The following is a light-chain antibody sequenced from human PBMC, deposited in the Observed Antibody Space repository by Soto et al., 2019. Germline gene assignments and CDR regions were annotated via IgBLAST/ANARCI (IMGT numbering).Light chain of an antibody. J-gene: IGKJ5*01. V-gene: IGKV3-15*01. CDR2: GAS. CDR1: QSIASS. CDR3: QQYHHWPPIT. Sequence: EIVMTQSPATLSVSPGERATLSCRASQSIASSLAWYQQKPGQSPRLLIYGASTRATGIPARFSGSGSGTEFTLTISGLQSEDFAVYYCQQYHHWPPITFGQGTRLEIK.